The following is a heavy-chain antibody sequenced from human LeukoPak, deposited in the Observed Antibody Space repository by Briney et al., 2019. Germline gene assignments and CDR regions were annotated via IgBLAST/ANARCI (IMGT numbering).Heavy chain of an antibody. CDR2: IGPDGSST. J-gene: IGHJ4*02. V-gene: IGHV3-74*01. CDR3: SSAYYHLIGN. Sequence: GGSLRLSCADSGFTFNRNWMHWVRQAPGKGLVCVSRIGPDGSSTGYADSVKGRFTVSRDNAKNTLYLKMNSLRAEDTAVYYCSSAYYHLIGNWGPGTLVTVSS. D-gene: IGHD1-26*01. CDR1: GFTFNRNW.